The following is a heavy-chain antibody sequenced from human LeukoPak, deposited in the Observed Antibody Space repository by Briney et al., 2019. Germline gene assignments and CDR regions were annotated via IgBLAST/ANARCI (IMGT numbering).Heavy chain of an antibody. CDR3: ARAYYYDSSGYYDY. CDR2: INHSGST. Sequence: PSETLSLTCTVSGGSLSSYYWSWIRQPPGKGLEWIGEINHSGSTNYNPSLKSRVTISVDTSKNQFSLKLSSVTAADTAVYYCARAYYYDSSGYYDYWGQETLVTVSS. D-gene: IGHD3-22*01. CDR1: GGSLSSYY. V-gene: IGHV4-34*01. J-gene: IGHJ4*02.